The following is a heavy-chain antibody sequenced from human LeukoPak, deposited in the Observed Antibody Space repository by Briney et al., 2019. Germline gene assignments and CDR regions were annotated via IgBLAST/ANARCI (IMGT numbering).Heavy chain of an antibody. D-gene: IGHD1-26*01. CDR3: AAEILGLLGY. CDR1: GFTFSSYA. V-gene: IGHV3-23*01. Sequence: HTGGSLRLSCAASGFTFSSYAMSWVRQAPGKGLEWVSAISGSGGSTYYADSVKGRFTISRDNSKNTLYLQMDSLRAEDTAVYYCAAEILGLLGYWGQGTLVTVSS. CDR2: ISGSGGST. J-gene: IGHJ4*02.